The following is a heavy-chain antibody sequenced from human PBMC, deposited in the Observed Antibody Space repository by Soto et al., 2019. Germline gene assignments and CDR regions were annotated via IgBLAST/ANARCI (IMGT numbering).Heavy chain of an antibody. Sequence: LIHSCAVSGFPLMNHWMTWVRQAPGKGLEWVANINKDGSQKNYVDSVKGRFTIARDNGQNSLSLQMNSLRVEDTAVYYCVRELGLAYWGQGALVTVSS. J-gene: IGHJ4*02. CDR1: GFPLMNHW. CDR3: VRELGLAY. D-gene: IGHD7-27*01. V-gene: IGHV3-7*03. CDR2: INKDGSQK.